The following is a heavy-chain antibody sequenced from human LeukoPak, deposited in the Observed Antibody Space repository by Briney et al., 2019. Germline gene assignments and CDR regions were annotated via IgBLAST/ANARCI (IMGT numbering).Heavy chain of an antibody. CDR1: GDTFSSYT. D-gene: IGHD3-22*01. CDR3: ARFFSYYDVY. CDR2: IIPIFGTA. Sequence: ASVRVSCKASGDTFSSYTISWVRQAPGQGLEWMGRIIPIFGTANYAQKFQGRVTITADKSTSTAYMELSSLRSEDTAVYYCARFFSYYDVYWGQGTLVTVSS. J-gene: IGHJ4*02. V-gene: IGHV1-69*08.